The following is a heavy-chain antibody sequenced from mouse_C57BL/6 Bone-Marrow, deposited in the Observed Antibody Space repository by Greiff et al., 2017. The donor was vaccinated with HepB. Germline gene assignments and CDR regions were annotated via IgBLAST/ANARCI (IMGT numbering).Heavy chain of an antibody. CDR2: ILPGSGST. D-gene: IGHD1-1*01. CDR1: GFTFTGYW. CDR3: ARSEVLRRSYYFDY. V-gene: IGHV1-9*01. J-gene: IGHJ2*01. Sequence: QVQLQQSGAELMKPGASVKLSCKATGFTFTGYWIEWVKQRPGHGLEWIGEILPGSGSTNYNEKFKGKATFTADTSSNTAYMQLSSLPTEDSAIYYCARSEVLRRSYYFDYWGQGTTLTVSS.